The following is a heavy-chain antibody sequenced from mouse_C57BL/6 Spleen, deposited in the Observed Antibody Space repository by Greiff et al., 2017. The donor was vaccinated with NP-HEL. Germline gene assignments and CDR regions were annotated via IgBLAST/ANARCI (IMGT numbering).Heavy chain of an antibody. Sequence: VKLVESGPELVKPGASVKISCKASGYAFSSSWMNWVKQRPGKGLEWIGRIYPGDGDTNYNGKFKGKATLTADKSSSTAYMQLSSLTSEDSAVYFCAIYGSSFTGYCDVWGTGTTVTVSS. J-gene: IGHJ1*03. CDR2: IYPGDGDT. CDR3: AIYGSSFTGYCDV. CDR1: GYAFSSSW. V-gene: IGHV1-82*01. D-gene: IGHD1-1*01.